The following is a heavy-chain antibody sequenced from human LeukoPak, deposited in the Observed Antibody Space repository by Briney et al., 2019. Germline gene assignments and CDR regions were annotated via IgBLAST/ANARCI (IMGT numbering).Heavy chain of an antibody. J-gene: IGHJ6*04. D-gene: IGHD3-10*01. CDR3: ARGGWFGELLSPFYYYYGMDV. CDR2: IYYSGST. Sequence: SETLSLTCTVSGGSISSGDYYWSWIRQPPGKGLEWIGYIYYSGSTYYNPSLKSRVTISVDTSKNQFSLKLSSVTAADTAVYYCARGGWFGELLSPFYYYYGMDVWGKGTTVTVPS. CDR1: GGSISSGDYY. V-gene: IGHV4-30-4*01.